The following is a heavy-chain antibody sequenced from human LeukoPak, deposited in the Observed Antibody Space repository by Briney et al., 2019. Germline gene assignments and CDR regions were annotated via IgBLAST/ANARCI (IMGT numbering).Heavy chain of an antibody. CDR1: GYTFTGYY. CDR2: INPNSGGT. J-gene: IGHJ1*01. Sequence: GASVKVSCKASGYTFTGYYMHWVRQAPGQGLEWMGWINPNSGGTNYAQKFQGRVTMTRDTSISTAYMELSRLRSDDTAVYYCARVHSTVTTRAEYFQHWGQGTLVTVSS. CDR3: ARVHSTVTTRAEYFQH. D-gene: IGHD4-17*01. V-gene: IGHV1-2*02.